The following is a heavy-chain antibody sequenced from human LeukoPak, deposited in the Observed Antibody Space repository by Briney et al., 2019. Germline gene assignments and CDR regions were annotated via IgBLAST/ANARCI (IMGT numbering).Heavy chain of an antibody. V-gene: IGHV3-23*01. CDR3: AKGPNESSNYLFDY. D-gene: IGHD4-11*01. J-gene: IGHJ4*02. CDR1: GFAFSSYA. CDR2: ISGSGGET. Sequence: GGSLRLSCAASGFAFSSYAMNWVRQAPGKGLEWISVISGSGGETYYAGSVKGRFTISRDNSKNTVYVELNSLGGDDTAVYYCAKGPNESSNYLFDYWGQGTLVTASS.